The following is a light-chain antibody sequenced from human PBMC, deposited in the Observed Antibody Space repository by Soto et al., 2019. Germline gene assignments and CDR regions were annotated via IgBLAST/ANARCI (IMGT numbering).Light chain of an antibody. Sequence: EIVMTQSPATLSVSPGERATLSCRASQSISSNLAWYQQKPGQAPRLLIYGASTRATGIPARFSGSGSGTEFTLTISSLQSEDFAFYYCQQYNSWPPKTFGRGTKVEIK. CDR2: GAS. V-gene: IGKV3-15*01. CDR1: QSISSN. CDR3: QQYNSWPPKT. J-gene: IGKJ1*01.